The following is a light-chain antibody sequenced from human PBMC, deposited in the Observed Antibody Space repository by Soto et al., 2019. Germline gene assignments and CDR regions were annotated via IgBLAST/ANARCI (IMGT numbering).Light chain of an antibody. CDR3: QQYNSYSYT. CDR1: QSISSW. Sequence: DIQMTQSPSTLSASVGDRVTIPCRASQSISSWLAWYQQKPGKAPKLLIYDASSLESGVPSRFSGSGSVTEFTLTISSLQPDDFATYYCQQYNSYSYTFGQGTRLEIK. CDR2: DAS. V-gene: IGKV1-5*01. J-gene: IGKJ5*01.